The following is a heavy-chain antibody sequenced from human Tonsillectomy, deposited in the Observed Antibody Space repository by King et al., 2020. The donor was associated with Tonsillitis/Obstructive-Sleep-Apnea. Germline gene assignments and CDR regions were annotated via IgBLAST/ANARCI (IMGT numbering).Heavy chain of an antibody. CDR1: GYSFTNYW. D-gene: IGHD4-11*01. Sequence: QLVQSGAEVKKPGESLRISCKGPGYSFTNYWISWVRQMPGKGLEWMGMIDPSDSHTNYSPSFQGHVTISSDKSISTAYLQWNSLKASDSAMYYCARHSSITTEAGLDVWGQGTTVTVSS. J-gene: IGHJ6*02. CDR2: IDPSDSHT. CDR3: ARHSSITTEAGLDV. V-gene: IGHV5-10-1*03.